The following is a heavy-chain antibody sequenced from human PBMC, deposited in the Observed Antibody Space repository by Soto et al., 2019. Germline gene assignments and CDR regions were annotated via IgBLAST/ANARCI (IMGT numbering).Heavy chain of an antibody. D-gene: IGHD3-22*01. CDR2: IYGNGGTT. Sequence: GGSLRLSCAASGFTFGPYFMNWGRQAPGKGLEWVSGIYGNGGTTDYAAPVKGRFTISRDDSKNTLYLQMNSLKTEDTAVYYCTTDPVTMIVVVPSSGWGQGTLVTVSS. CDR3: TTDPVTMIVVVPSSG. CDR1: GFTFGPYF. V-gene: IGHV3-15*07. J-gene: IGHJ4*02.